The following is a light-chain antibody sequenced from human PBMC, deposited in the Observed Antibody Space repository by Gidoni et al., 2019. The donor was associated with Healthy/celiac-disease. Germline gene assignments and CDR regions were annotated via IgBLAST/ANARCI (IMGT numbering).Light chain of an antibody. CDR1: QSISSW. CDR2: KAS. Sequence: DIQMTQSPSTLSASVGDRVTITCRASQSISSWLAWYQQKPGKAPKLLIYKASSLESGVPSRFSGSGSGTECTLTISSLQPDDFATYYCQQYNSQLTFGGGTKVEIK. CDR3: QQYNSQLT. V-gene: IGKV1-5*03. J-gene: IGKJ4*01.